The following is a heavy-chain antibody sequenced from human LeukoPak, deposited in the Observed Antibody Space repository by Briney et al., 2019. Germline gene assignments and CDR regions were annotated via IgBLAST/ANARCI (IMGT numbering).Heavy chain of an antibody. D-gene: IGHD3-10*01. CDR2: IRYDGNDK. J-gene: IGHJ6*03. Sequence: GGSLRLSCTASGFTFSYYGMHWVRQAPGKGLEWVSFIRYDGNDKFYADSVKGRFTTSRDNSKNTVYLQMNSLRAEDTAVYYCARLSAYYYGSYFYYYMDVWGKGTTVTVSS. CDR3: ARLSAYYYGSYFYYYMDV. V-gene: IGHV3-30*02. CDR1: GFTFSYYG.